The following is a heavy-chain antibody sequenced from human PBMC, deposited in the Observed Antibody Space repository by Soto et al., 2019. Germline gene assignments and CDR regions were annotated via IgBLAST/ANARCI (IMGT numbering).Heavy chain of an antibody. CDR3: ARGPRGYSYGSRLDY. V-gene: IGHV4-34*01. CDR2: INHSGST. Sequence: SETLSLTCAVYGGSFSGYDWSWIRQPPGKGLEWIGEINHSGSTNYNPSLKSRVTISVDTSKNQFSLKLSSVTAADTAVYYCARGPRGYSYGSRLDYWGQGTLVTVS. J-gene: IGHJ4*02. D-gene: IGHD5-18*01. CDR1: GGSFSGYD.